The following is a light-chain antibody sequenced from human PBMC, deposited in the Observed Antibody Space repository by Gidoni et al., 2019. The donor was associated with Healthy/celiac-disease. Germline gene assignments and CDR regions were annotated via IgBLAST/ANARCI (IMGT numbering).Light chain of an antibody. Sequence: DIQMTQSPSTPSASVGDRVTITCRASQRLSSCLAWYQQNPGKAHKLLIYKASSVESGVPSRISGSGSGTEFTLTISSLQPDDVATYYCQQDNGLLTFGGGTKVEIK. CDR2: KAS. V-gene: IGKV1-5*03. CDR1: QRLSSC. J-gene: IGKJ4*01. CDR3: QQDNGLLT.